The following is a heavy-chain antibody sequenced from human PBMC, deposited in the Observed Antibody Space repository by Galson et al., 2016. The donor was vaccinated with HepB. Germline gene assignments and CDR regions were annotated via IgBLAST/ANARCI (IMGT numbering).Heavy chain of an antibody. CDR1: GYTFTSYR. V-gene: IGHV1-3*01. Sequence: SVKVSCKASGYTFTSYRILWVRQAPGQSLEWMGWINVGNGITKYSEKVQGRVTITSDTSASTVHMELSSLISGDTAVYYCARGGYDSSLYSSPFDYGGQGTLVTVS. CDR2: INVGNGIT. J-gene: IGHJ4*02. CDR3: ARGGYDSSLYSSPFDY. D-gene: IGHD3-22*01.